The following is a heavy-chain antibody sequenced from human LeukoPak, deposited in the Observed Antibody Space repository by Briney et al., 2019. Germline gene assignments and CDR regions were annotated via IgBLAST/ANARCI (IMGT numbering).Heavy chain of an antibody. D-gene: IGHD2-15*01. CDR3: AREEATPFQDFDY. Sequence: QPGGSLRLSCAASGFTFSSYEMNWVRQAPGKGLEWVSSISSSGSSIYYADSVKGRFTISRDNAKNSLYLQMNSLRAEDTAVYYCAREEATPFQDFDYWGQGTLVTVSS. CDR2: ISSSGSSI. V-gene: IGHV3-48*03. CDR1: GFTFSSYE. J-gene: IGHJ4*02.